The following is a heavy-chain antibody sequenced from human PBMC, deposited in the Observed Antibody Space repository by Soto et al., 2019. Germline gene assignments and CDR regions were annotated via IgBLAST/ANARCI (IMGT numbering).Heavy chain of an antibody. CDR3: ARSKDDFWSGYHPFAFDY. Sequence: PSETLSLTCTVSGGSISSYYWSWIRQPPGKGLEWIGYIYYSGSTNYNPSLKSRVTISVDTSKNQFSLKLSSVTAADTAVYYCARSKDDFWSGYHPFAFDYWGQGTLVTVSS. V-gene: IGHV4-59*01. D-gene: IGHD3-3*01. CDR2: IYYSGST. CDR1: GGSISSYY. J-gene: IGHJ4*02.